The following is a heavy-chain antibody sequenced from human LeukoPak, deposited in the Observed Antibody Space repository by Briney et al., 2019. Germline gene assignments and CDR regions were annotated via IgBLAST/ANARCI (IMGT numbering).Heavy chain of an antibody. J-gene: IGHJ4*02. D-gene: IGHD5-18*01. CDR2: SSPYNGKT. CDR1: GYPFISFG. CDR3: ARDPDKFNGRYSYFDY. V-gene: IGHV1-18*01. Sequence: ASVKVSCKTSGYPFISFGIAWLRQAPGQGLEWLGWSSPYNGKTEYSQKLQDRVTMTTDPSTSTAYMEMRSLRSDDTAVCYCARDPDKFNGRYSYFDYWGQGTLVTVSS.